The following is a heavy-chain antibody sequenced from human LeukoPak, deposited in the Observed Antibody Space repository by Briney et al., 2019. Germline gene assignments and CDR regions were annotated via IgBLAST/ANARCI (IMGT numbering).Heavy chain of an antibody. Sequence: GGSLRLSCAASGLAFSAYKMHWVRQAPRKGLVGVSRISTDGYTTDYADFVQGRFTASRDNTKNTWSLEMNSLRAEDTAVYYCVVGGSPGYWGQGTLVTVSS. CDR2: ISTDGYTT. CDR1: GLAFSAYK. CDR3: VVGGSPGY. D-gene: IGHD2-15*01. J-gene: IGHJ4*02. V-gene: IGHV3-74*01.